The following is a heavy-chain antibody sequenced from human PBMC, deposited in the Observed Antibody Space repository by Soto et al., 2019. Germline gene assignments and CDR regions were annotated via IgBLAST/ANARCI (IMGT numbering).Heavy chain of an antibody. D-gene: IGHD2-8*01. J-gene: IGHJ5*02. V-gene: IGHV4-39*01. CDR2: MYYGGMT. CDR3: VTGPETYSPNEYYVNWLDP. CDR1: GGSFIDRNYF. Sequence: SETLSLTCTVSGGSFIDRNYFWGWIRQPPGKGLEWIGSMYYGGMTYYNPSLRSRATISADTSKSQFSLRLRSVTAADTAVYYCVTGPETYSPNEYYVNWLDPWGQGTLVTVSS.